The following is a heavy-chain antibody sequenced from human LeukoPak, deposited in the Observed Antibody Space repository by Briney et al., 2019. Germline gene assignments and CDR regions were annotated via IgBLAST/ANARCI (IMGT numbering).Heavy chain of an antibody. CDR2: IKQDGSKK. CDR3: AKDVWDSSGYLSL. CDR1: GFPFSSYW. V-gene: IGHV3-7*03. J-gene: IGHJ4*02. D-gene: IGHD3-22*01. Sequence: GGSLRLSCVASGFPFSSYWMTWVRQAPGKGLEWVANIKQDGSKKSYVDSVKGRFTISRDNAKNSPYLQMNSLRAEDTALYYCAKDVWDSSGYLSLWGQGTLVTVSS.